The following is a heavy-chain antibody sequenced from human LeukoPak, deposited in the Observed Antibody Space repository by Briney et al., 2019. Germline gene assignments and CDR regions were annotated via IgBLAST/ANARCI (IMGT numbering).Heavy chain of an antibody. CDR1: GGSFSPYY. V-gene: IGHV4-34*01. J-gene: IGHJ3*02. CDR3: ATNSSNSRAFDI. Sequence: SETLSLTCAVYGGSFSPYYWSWIRQPPGKGLEWIGQINHSGNTNYNPSLKSRVTISVDTSKNQFSPKLTSVTAADTAVYYCATNSSNSRAFDIWGQGKMVTVSS. CDR2: INHSGNT. D-gene: IGHD6-13*01.